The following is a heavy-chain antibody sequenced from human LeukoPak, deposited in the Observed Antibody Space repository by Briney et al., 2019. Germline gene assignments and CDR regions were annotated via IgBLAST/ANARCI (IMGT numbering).Heavy chain of an antibody. CDR2: IKQDGSEK. Sequence: GGSLRLSCAAYGFTFSSYWMSWVRQAPGKGLEWVANIKQDGSEKYYVDSVEGRFTISRDNAKNSLYLQMNSLRAEDMAVYYCAKAEYYYDSSGSWHHWGQGTLVTVSS. CDR3: AKAEYYYDSSGSWHH. J-gene: IGHJ4*02. D-gene: IGHD3-22*01. CDR1: GFTFSSYW. V-gene: IGHV3-7*01.